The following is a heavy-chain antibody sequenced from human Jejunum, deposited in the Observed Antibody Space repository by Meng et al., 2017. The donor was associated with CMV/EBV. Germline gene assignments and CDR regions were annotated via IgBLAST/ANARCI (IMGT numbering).Heavy chain of an antibody. J-gene: IGHJ4*02. CDR3: ARVCSGGTCLDY. CDR1: GDSISSSTYY. Sequence: SGDSISSSTYYWGWTRQPPGKGLEWIGRVHYSGSTYYNPSLKSRVTMSVDASKNQISLKLTSVSAADTAVYYCARVCSGGTCLDYWGQGTLGTVSS. V-gene: IGHV4-39*07. CDR2: VHYSGST. D-gene: IGHD2-15*01.